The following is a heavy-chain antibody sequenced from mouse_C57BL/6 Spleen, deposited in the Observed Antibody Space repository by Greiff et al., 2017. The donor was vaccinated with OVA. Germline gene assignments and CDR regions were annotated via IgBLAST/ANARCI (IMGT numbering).Heavy chain of an antibody. CDR1: GFSLTSYG. J-gene: IGHJ4*01. CDR2: IWSDGST. Sequence: QVQLKESGPGLVAPSQSLSITCTVSGFSLTSYGVHWVRQPPGKGLEWLVVIWSDGSTTYNSALKSRLSISKDNSKSQVFLKMNSLQTDDTAMYYCARHRIYYDYVAMDYWGQGTSVTVSS. CDR3: ARHRIYYDYVAMDY. V-gene: IGHV2-6-1*01. D-gene: IGHD2-4*01.